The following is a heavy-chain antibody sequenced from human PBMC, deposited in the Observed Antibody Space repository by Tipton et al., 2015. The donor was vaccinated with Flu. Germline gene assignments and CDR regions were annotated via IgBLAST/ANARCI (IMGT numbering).Heavy chain of an antibody. CDR2: ISSSSSYI. CDR1: GFTFSSYS. CDR3: ARYEPPGIAVAGTDYYYGMDV. Sequence: SLRLSCAASGFTFSSYSMNWVRQAPGKGLEWVSSISSSSSYIYYADSVKGRFTISRDNAKNSLYLQMNSLRAEDTAVYYCARYEPPGIAVAGTDYYYGMDVWGQGTTVTVSS. V-gene: IGHV3-21*01. D-gene: IGHD6-19*01. J-gene: IGHJ6*02.